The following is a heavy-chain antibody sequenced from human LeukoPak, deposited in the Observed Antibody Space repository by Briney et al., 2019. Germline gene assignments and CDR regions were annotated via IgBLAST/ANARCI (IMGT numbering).Heavy chain of an antibody. CDR3: ARGEDVVGTVNLLDS. CDR2: ISSSGSTI. V-gene: IGHV3-48*03. D-gene: IGHD2-21*02. Sequence: GGSLRLSCAASGFTFSSYEMNWVRQAPGKGLEWVSYISSSGSTIYYADSVKGRFTISRDNAKNSLYLQMNSLRAEDTAVYYCARGEDVVGTVNLLDSWGQGTLVTVSS. J-gene: IGHJ4*02. CDR1: GFTFSSYE.